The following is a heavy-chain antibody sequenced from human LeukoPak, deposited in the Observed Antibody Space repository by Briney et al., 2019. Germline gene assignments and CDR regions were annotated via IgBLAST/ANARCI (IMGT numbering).Heavy chain of an antibody. D-gene: IGHD1-26*01. V-gene: IGHV1-18*01. CDR1: GYAFTSYG. CDR3: ARVAYSGSPQAN. Sequence: ASVKVSCKASGYAFTSYGISWVRQAPGQGLEWMGWISAYNGNTNYAQKLQGRVTMTTDTSTSTAYMELRSLRSDDTAVYYCARVAYSGSPQANWGQGTLVTVSS. CDR2: ISAYNGNT. J-gene: IGHJ4*02.